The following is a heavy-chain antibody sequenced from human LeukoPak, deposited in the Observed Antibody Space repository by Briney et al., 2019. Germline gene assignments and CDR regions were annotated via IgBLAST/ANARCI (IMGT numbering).Heavy chain of an antibody. J-gene: IGHJ6*03. Sequence: GGSLRLSCAASGFTFSSYSMNWVRQAPGKGLEWVSSISSSSSYIYYADSVKGRFTISRDNAKNSLYLQMDSLRGEDTAVYYCARGHRNTMVRGVIRYYYMDVWGKGTTVTISS. CDR2: ISSSSSYI. V-gene: IGHV3-21*06. CDR1: GFTFSSYS. CDR3: ARGHRNTMVRGVIRYYYMDV. D-gene: IGHD3-10*01.